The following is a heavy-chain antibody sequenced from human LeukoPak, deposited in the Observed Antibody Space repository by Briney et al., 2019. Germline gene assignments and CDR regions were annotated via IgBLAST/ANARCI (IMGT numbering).Heavy chain of an antibody. CDR1: GFTFSSYS. CDR2: ISSSSSTI. Sequence: GGSLRLSCAASGFTFSSYSMNWVRQAPGKGLEWVSYISSSSSTIYYADSVKGRFTISRDNAKNSLYLQMNSLRAEDTAVYYCARVGVAGFRDGYNMYWGQGTLVTVSS. CDR3: ARVGVAGFRDGYNMY. D-gene: IGHD5-24*01. V-gene: IGHV3-48*01. J-gene: IGHJ4*02.